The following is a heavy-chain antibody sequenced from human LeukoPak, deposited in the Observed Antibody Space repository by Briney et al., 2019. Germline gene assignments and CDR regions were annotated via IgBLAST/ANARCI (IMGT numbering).Heavy chain of an antibody. CDR1: GFTFSSYW. D-gene: IGHD6-6*01. CDR2: INSDGTST. J-gene: IGHJ6*02. V-gene: IGHV3-74*01. Sequence: GGSLRLSCAASGFTFSSYWMHWVRQAPGKGLVWVSRINSDGTSTDYADSVKGRFTISRGNAKNTLYLQMNSLRAEDTAVYYCASIPLYSSSGVDMDVWGQGTTVTVSS. CDR3: ASIPLYSSSGVDMDV.